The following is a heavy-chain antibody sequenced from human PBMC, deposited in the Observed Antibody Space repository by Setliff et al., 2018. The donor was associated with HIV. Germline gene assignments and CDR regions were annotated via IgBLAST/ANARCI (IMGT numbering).Heavy chain of an antibody. V-gene: IGHV3-23*01. CDR1: GFTFSSSA. CDR2: FGIVGIT. D-gene: IGHD2-8*01. J-gene: IGHJ4*02. CDR3: VKMFCTTSDCRYFDY. Sequence: GGSLRLSCAASGFTFSSSAMSWVRQAPGKGLEWVSTFGIVGITYYADSVKGRFTISRDNSKNTVDLQMNSLRGADTAVYYCVKMFCTTSDCRYFDYWGQGTMVTVSS.